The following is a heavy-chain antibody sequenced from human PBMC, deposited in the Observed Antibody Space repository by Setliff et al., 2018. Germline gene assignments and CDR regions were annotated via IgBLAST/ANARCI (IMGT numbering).Heavy chain of an antibody. Sequence: PSETLSLTCAVSGGSISSSDSNTNWWSWVRQPPGKGLEWIGEINHSGNTNYNPSLKSRVTVSVDKPKNQFSLKLSSMTAADTAVYYCATLTGDRGVDYWGQGRLVTVSS. CDR1: GGSISSSDSNTNW. J-gene: IGHJ4*02. D-gene: IGHD7-27*01. CDR2: INHSGNT. V-gene: IGHV4-4*02. CDR3: ATLTGDRGVDY.